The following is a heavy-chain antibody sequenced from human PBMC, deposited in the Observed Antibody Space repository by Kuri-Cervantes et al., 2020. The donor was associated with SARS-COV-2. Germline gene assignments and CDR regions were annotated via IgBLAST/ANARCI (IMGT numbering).Heavy chain of an antibody. CDR3: ASLPFNYYDSSGYYGVDY. D-gene: IGHD3-22*01. CDR2: ISTNGGST. V-gene: IGHV3-64*02. J-gene: IGHJ4*02. CDR1: GFTFSSYA. Sequence: GESLKISCAASGFTFSSYAMHWVRQAPGKGLEYVSAISTNGGSTHYADSVKGRFTISGDNSKNTLYLQMNSLRAEDTAVYYCASLPFNYYDSSGYYGVDYWGQGTLVTVSS.